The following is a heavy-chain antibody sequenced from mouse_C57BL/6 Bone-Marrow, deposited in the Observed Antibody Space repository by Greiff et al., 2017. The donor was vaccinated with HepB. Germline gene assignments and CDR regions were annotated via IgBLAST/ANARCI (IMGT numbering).Heavy chain of an antibody. Sequence: QVQLQQPGAELVKPGASVKMSCKASGYTFTSYWITWVKQRPGQGLEWIGAIYPGSGSTNYNEKFKGKATLTVDTSSSTAYMQLSSLTSEVSAVYYCASDSAGYVFAYWGQGTLVTVSA. D-gene: IGHD3-2*02. CDR1: GYTFTSYW. CDR2: IYPGSGST. V-gene: IGHV1-55*01. J-gene: IGHJ3*01. CDR3: ASDSAGYVFAY.